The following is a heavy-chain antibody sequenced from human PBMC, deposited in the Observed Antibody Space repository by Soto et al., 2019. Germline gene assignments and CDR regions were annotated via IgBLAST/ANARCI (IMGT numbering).Heavy chain of an antibody. CDR2: IYSGGST. CDR3: ARRTIQLWLGGMDV. Sequence: GGSLRLSCAASGFTVSSNYMSWVRQAPGKGLEWVSVIYSGGSTYYADSVKGRFTISRDNSKNTLYLQKNSLRAEDTAVYYCARRTIQLWLGGMDVWGQGTTVTVSS. V-gene: IGHV3-53*01. D-gene: IGHD5-18*01. J-gene: IGHJ6*02. CDR1: GFTVSSNY.